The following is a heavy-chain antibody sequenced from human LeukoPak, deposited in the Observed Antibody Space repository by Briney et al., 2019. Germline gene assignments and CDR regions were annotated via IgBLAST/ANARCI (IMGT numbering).Heavy chain of an antibody. CDR3: ARDQEIAVAGTDGMDV. CDR2: IYYSGST. J-gene: IGHJ6*02. CDR1: GGSISSGGYY. D-gene: IGHD6-19*01. V-gene: IGHV4-31*03. Sequence: SQTLSLTCTVSGGSISSGGYYWSWIRQHPGKGLKWIGYIYYSGSTYYNPSLKSRVTISVDTSKNQFSLKLSSVTAADTAVYYCARDQEIAVAGTDGMDVWGQGTTVTVSS.